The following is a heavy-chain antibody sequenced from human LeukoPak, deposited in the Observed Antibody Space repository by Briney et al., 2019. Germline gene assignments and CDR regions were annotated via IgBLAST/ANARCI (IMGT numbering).Heavy chain of an antibody. CDR2: ISSSSSTI. CDR1: GFIFNHFG. Sequence: GGSLRLSCAASGFIFNHFGMDWVRQAPGKGLEWVSYISSSSSTIYYADSVKGRFTISRDNAKNSLYLQMNSLRAEDTAVYYCARGSDNSWYSERYDRSNWFDPWGQGTLVTVSS. D-gene: IGHD6-13*01. J-gene: IGHJ5*02. V-gene: IGHV3-48*01. CDR3: ARGSDNSWYSERYDRSNWFDP.